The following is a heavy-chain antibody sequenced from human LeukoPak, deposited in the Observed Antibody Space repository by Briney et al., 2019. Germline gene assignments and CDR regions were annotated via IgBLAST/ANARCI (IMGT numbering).Heavy chain of an antibody. V-gene: IGHV5-51*01. D-gene: IGHD6-19*01. CDR1: GYSFTSYW. Sequence: GESLKISCKGSGYSFTSYWIGWVRQMPGKGLEWMGIIYPGDSDTRYSPSFQGQVTISADKSISTAYLQWSSLKASDTAMYYCARHPRGRGIAVAGTENYYYYGMDVWGQGTTVTVSS. CDR3: ARHPRGRGIAVAGTENYYYYGMDV. CDR2: IYPGDSDT. J-gene: IGHJ6*02.